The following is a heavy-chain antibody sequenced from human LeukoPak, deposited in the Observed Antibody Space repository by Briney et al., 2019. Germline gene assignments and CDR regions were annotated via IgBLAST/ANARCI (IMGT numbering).Heavy chain of an antibody. Sequence: ASVKVSCKASGGTFSSYAISWVRQAPGQGLEWMGIINPSGGSTSYAQKFQGRVTMTRDMSTSTVYMELSSLRSEDTAVYYCARDMAAAGGGFDPWGQGTLVTVSS. CDR1: GGTFSSYA. CDR2: INPSGGST. V-gene: IGHV1-46*01. CDR3: ARDMAAAGGGFDP. D-gene: IGHD6-13*01. J-gene: IGHJ5*02.